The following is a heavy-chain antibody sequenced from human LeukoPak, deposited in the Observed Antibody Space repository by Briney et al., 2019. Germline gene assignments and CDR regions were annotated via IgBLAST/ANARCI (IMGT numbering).Heavy chain of an antibody. D-gene: IGHD5-18*01. CDR1: GFTFSSYA. CDR2: ISYDGSNK. J-gene: IGHJ4*02. V-gene: IGHV3-30-3*01. Sequence: PGGSLRLSCAASGFTFSSYAMHWVRQAPGKGLEWVAVISYDGSNKYYADSVKGRFTISRDNSKNTLYLQMNSLRAEDTAVYYCARERYSYGSYYFDYWGQGTLVTVSS. CDR3: ARERYSYGSYYFDY.